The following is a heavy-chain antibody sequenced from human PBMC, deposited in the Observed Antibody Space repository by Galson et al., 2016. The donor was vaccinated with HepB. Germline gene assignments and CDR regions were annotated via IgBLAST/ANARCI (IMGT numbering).Heavy chain of an antibody. V-gene: IGHV3-23*01. CDR1: GFTFSNYA. D-gene: IGHD4-11*01. J-gene: IGHJ4*02. CDR2: IAGNGVST. Sequence: SLRLSCAASGFTFSNYALAWVRQAPGKGLEWVSAIAGNGVSTYYADSVRGRFTISRDFSKNTVNLQLNSLRAEDTAVYYCARTMGRGNYATDYWGQGTLVTASS. CDR3: ARTMGRGNYATDY.